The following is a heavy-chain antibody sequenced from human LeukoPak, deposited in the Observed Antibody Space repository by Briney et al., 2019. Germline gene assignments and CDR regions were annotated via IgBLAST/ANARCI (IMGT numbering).Heavy chain of an antibody. CDR3: AKDFWQWLVGNYYGMDV. CDR2: VPHDGRNK. J-gene: IGHJ6*02. Sequence: GGSLRLSCAASGFSFSNYGMQWVRQAPGNGLEWVAAVPHDGRNKYYRDSVKGRFTISRDNSKNTVSLEMSSLRDEDTAVYHCAKDFWQWLVGNYYGMDVWGQGTTVIVSS. CDR1: GFSFSNYG. D-gene: IGHD6-19*01. V-gene: IGHV3-30*18.